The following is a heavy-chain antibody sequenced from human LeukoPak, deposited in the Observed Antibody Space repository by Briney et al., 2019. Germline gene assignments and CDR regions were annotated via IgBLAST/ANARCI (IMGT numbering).Heavy chain of an antibody. CDR1: GFTFGDFC. Sequence: GALRLSCAASGFTFGDFCMSWVRQASGEGLEVGSSISSSSSYIYYADSVKGRFNISRDNAKNSLYLQMNSLRAEDTAVYYCARRFGPMIVASFDYWGQGTLVTVSS. CDR3: ARRFGPMIVASFDY. J-gene: IGHJ4*02. V-gene: IGHV3-21*01. D-gene: IGHD3-22*01. CDR2: ISSSSSYI.